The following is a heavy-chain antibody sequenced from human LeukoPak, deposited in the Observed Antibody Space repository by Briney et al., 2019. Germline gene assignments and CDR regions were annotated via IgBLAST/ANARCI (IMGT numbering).Heavy chain of an antibody. CDR1: GYTFTNYF. CDR2: IKDSGSRT. J-gene: IGHJ4*02. Sequence: ASVKVSCKSSGYTFTNYFTHWVRQAPGQGREWVGIIKDSGSRTIYAQNFQGRVTMTSDTSTSTVYMELSSLTSEDTAVYYCATERPHSCYFNYWGQGYLVTVSS. D-gene: IGHD2-15*01. V-gene: IGHV1-46*01. CDR3: ATERPHSCYFNY.